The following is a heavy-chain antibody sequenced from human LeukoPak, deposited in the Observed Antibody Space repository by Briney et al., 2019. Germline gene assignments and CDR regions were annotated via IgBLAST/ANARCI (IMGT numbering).Heavy chain of an antibody. J-gene: IGHJ2*01. D-gene: IGHD2-8*01. CDR3: ARGQYCTNGVCTDYWYFDL. Sequence: QPGGSLRLSCAASGFSFSSYEMNWVRQAPGKRLEWVSYISSSGSGIYSAASVKSRSTISRDNAKNSLYLQMNSLRAEDTAVYYCARGQYCTNGVCTDYWYFDLCGRGTLVTVSS. CDR2: ISSSGSGI. CDR1: GFSFSSYE. V-gene: IGHV3-48*03.